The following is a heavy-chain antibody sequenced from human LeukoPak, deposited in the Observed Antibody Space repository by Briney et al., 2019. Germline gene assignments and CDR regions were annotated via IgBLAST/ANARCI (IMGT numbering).Heavy chain of an antibody. CDR3: ARSGSYRFYNWFDP. CDR1: GGSFSGYY. D-gene: IGHD1-26*01. J-gene: IGHJ5*02. CDR2: INHSGST. Sequence: SETLSLTCAVYGGSFSGYYWSWIRQPPGKGLEWIGEINHSGSTNYNPSLKSRVTISVDTSKNQFSLELSSVTAADTAVYYCARSGSYRFYNWFDPWGQGTLVTVSS. V-gene: IGHV4-34*01.